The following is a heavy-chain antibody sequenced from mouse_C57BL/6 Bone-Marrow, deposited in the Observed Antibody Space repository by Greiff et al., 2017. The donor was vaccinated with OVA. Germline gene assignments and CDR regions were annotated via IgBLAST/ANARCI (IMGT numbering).Heavy chain of an antibody. J-gene: IGHJ1*03. D-gene: IGHD1-1*01. V-gene: IGHV1-55*01. CDR2: IYPRSGNT. Sequence: QVQLQQPGAELLKPGASVKMSCKASGYTFTSYWITWVKQRPGKGLEWIGEIYPRSGNTYYNEKFKGKATLTADNSSSTAYMELRSLTSEDSAVYFCARESYLYYGSSHWYFDVWGTGTTVTVSS. CDR1: GYTFTSYW. CDR3: ARESYLYYGSSHWYFDV.